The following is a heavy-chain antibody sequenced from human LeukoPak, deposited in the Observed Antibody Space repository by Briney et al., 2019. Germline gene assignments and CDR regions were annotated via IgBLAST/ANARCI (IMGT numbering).Heavy chain of an antibody. V-gene: IGHV4-39*07. J-gene: IGHJ3*02. CDR2: IDYSGST. Sequence: SETLSLTCTVSGGSISSSGYYWGWIRQPPGKGLEWIGSIDYSGSTYYNPSLKSRVTISVDTSKNQFSLKLSSVTAADTAVYYCARGRGAFDIWGQGTMVTVSS. CDR3: ARGRGAFDI. CDR1: GGSISSSGYY.